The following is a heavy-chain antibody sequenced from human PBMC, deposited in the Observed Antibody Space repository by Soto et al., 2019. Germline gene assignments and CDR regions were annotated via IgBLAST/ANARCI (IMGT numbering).Heavy chain of an antibody. Sequence: PGGSLRLSCAASGFTFSNYSMNWVRQAPGKGLEWVANIKQDETEKYYVGSVKGRFTISRDNAKNSLYLQMNSLRAEDTAVYYCARLVSAAANDYWGQGTLVTVSS. CDR2: IKQDETEK. CDR1: GFTFSNYS. CDR3: ARLVSAAANDY. D-gene: IGHD1-26*01. J-gene: IGHJ4*02. V-gene: IGHV3-7*04.